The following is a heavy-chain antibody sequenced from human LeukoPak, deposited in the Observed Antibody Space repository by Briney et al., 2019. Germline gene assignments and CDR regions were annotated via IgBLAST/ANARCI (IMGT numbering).Heavy chain of an antibody. CDR1: GASISSGDYS. J-gene: IGHJ5*02. D-gene: IGHD3-10*01. CDR2: IFHSGSS. CDR3: ARELWFVNAPGSWFDP. Sequence: SETLSLTCAVSGASISSGDYSWSWIRQPSGKGLEWIGYIFHSGSSYYNPSLKSRVTISVDKSKNQFSLRLTSVTAADTAVYYCARELWFVNAPGSWFDPWGQGTLVTVSS. V-gene: IGHV4-30-2*01.